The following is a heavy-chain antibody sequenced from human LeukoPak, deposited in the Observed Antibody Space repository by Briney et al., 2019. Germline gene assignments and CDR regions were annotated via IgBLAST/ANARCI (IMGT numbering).Heavy chain of an antibody. CDR1: GFTFDDYA. CDR3: AKDHCSSTSCYADY. J-gene: IGHJ4*02. CDR2: ISWDGGST. D-gene: IGHD2-2*01. Sequence: PGGSLRLSCAASGFTFDDYAMHWVRQAPGKGLEWASLISWDGGSTYYADSVKGRFTISRDNSKNSLYLQMNSLRAEDTALHYCAKDHCSSTSCYADYWGQGTLVTVSS. V-gene: IGHV3-43D*04.